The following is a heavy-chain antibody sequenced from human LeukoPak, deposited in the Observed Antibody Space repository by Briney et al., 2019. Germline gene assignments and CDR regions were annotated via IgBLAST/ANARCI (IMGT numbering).Heavy chain of an antibody. CDR3: AREDIVVVPAAKRRAFDI. J-gene: IGHJ3*02. CDR1: GGSISSYY. Sequence: SETLSLTCTVSGGSISSYYWSWIRQPAGKGLEWIGRIHTSGSTNYNPSLKSRVTMSVDTSKNQFSLKLSSVTAADTAVYYCAREDIVVVPAAKRRAFDIWGQGTMVTVSS. D-gene: IGHD2-2*01. CDR2: IHTSGST. V-gene: IGHV4-4*07.